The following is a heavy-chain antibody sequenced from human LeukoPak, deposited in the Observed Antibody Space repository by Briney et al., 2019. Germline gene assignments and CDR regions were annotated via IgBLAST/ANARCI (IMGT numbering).Heavy chain of an antibody. CDR3: ARDGKAKKNYYGSGSSDY. CDR2: ISSSGSTI. D-gene: IGHD3-10*01. Sequence: PGGSLRLSCAASGFTFSDYYMSWIRQAPGKGLEWVSYISSSGSTIYYADSVKGRFTISRDNAKNSLHLQKNSLRAEDTAVYYCARDGKAKKNYYGSGSSDYWGQGTLVTVSS. J-gene: IGHJ4*02. V-gene: IGHV3-11*01. CDR1: GFTFSDYY.